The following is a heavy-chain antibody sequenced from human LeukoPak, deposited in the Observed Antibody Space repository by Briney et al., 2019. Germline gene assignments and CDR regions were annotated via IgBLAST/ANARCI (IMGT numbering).Heavy chain of an antibody. CDR1: GYSFSNYY. V-gene: IGHV1-46*01. D-gene: IGHD3-10*01. CDR2: FSPSGRGT. Sequence: ASVKVSCKASGYSFSNYYMHLVRQAPGQGLEWMGIFSPSGRGTAYAQKFQGRVTMTSDTSTSTLYMELSSLRSDDTAVYYCARDHYYGSGSSYGGPDYWGQGTLVIVSS. CDR3: ARDHYYGSGSSYGGPDY. J-gene: IGHJ4*02.